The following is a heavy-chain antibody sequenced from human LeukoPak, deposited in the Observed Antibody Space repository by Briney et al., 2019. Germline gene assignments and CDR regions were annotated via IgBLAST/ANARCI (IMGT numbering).Heavy chain of an antibody. Sequence: GGSLRLSCAASGFTVSSIHMVWVRQAPGKGLEWVSVTYTGGNSYYANSVKGRFSISRDDSKNTLFLDMSNLRVEDTALYYCARDLSAAFDFWGQGVLVTVSS. D-gene: IGHD6-19*01. V-gene: IGHV3-53*01. CDR2: TYTGGNS. CDR1: GFTVSSIH. CDR3: ARDLSAAFDF. J-gene: IGHJ4*02.